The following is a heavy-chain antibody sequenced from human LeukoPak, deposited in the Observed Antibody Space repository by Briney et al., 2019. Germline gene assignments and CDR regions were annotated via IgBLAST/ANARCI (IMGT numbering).Heavy chain of an antibody. CDR2: INHSGST. V-gene: IGHV4-34*01. CDR3: ARGRPNYSYYDFWSGYSGWFDP. J-gene: IGHJ5*02. Sequence: PSETLSLTCAVYGGSFSGYYWSWIRQPPGKGLEWIGEINHSGSTNYNPSLKSRVTISVDTSKNQFSLKLSSVTAADTAVYYCARGRPNYSYYDFWSGYSGWFDPWGQGTLVTVSS. D-gene: IGHD3-3*01. CDR1: GGSFSGYY.